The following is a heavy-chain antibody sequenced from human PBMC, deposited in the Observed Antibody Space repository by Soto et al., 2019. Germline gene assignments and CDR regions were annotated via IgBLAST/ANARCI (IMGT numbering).Heavy chain of an antibody. CDR2: ISGGGSIGDYE. Sequence: EVQLLESGGGLVQPGGSLGLSCAASGFTFSSYVMTWLRQAPGKGLEWVSSISGGGSIGDYEYYADSMKGRFTISRENSKSTLYLQIRSLRDDDTALYYCATVAALNDNLTFDYWGQGTLVTVSS. CDR1: GFTFSSYV. D-gene: IGHD6-25*01. CDR3: ATVAALNDNLTFDY. J-gene: IGHJ4*02. V-gene: IGHV3-23*01.